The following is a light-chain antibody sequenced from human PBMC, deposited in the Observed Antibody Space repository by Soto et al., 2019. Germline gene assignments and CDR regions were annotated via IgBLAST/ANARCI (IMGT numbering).Light chain of an antibody. CDR1: NTDIGGYAY. J-gene: IGLJ1*01. V-gene: IGLV2-14*03. CDR2: DVT. Sequence: QSVLTQADSVSGVHLGGSSIFLPGTNTDIGGYAYVSWYQQHPGGAPKLVIYDVTSRPSGVSNRFSGSKSGFTASLTISGLQAVDDAHYYCSSYRTYRTLEVFGTGTKVTVL. CDR3: SSYRTYRTLEV.